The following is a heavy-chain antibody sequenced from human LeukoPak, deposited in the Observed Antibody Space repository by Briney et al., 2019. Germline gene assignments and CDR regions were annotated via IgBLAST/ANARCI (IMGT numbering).Heavy chain of an antibody. V-gene: IGHV3-9*01. J-gene: IGHJ6*03. CDR1: GFTFASYA. Sequence: PGRSLRLSCAASGFTFASYAMHWVRQAPGKGLEWVSGISWNSGSIGYADSVKGRFTISRDNAKNSLYLQMNSLRAEDTALYYCAKGTYYYDSSGYYSNYYYYMDVWGKGTTVTVSS. CDR2: ISWNSGSI. D-gene: IGHD3-22*01. CDR3: AKGTYYYDSSGYYSNYYYYMDV.